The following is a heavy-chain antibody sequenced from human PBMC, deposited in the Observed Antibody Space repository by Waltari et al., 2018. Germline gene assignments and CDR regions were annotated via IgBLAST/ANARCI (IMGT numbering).Heavy chain of an antibody. Sequence: EVQLVQSGAEVKKTGEYLKISCTGYGYRLTSYGLGWGRQMPGKGLEWMGIIYPGDSDTIYSPSFQVQVTISADKSISTAYLQWSSLKASDTAMYYCARLGSGWDYYYMDVWGKGTTVTVSS. V-gene: IGHV5-51*03. CDR1: GYRLTSYG. CDR2: IYPGDSDT. D-gene: IGHD6-19*01. J-gene: IGHJ6*03. CDR3: ARLGSGWDYYYMDV.